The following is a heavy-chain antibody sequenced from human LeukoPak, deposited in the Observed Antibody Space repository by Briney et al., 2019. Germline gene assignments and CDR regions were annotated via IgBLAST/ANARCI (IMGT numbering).Heavy chain of an antibody. CDR1: GGTFNSYA. J-gene: IGHJ6*03. Sequence: SVKVSCKTSGGTFNSYAITWVRQAPGQGLEWVGRIVPIFGTTDYAQKFQDRVTFTADKSTGTAYMELRSLTSEDTAMYYCARGRFIVVAGATSYYYYIDVWGKGTTVTVSS. D-gene: IGHD6-19*01. V-gene: IGHV1-69*06. CDR2: IVPIFGTT. CDR3: ARGRFIVVAGATSYYYYIDV.